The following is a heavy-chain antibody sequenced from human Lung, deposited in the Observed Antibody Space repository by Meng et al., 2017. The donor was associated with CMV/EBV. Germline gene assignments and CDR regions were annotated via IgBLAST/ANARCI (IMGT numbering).Heavy chain of an antibody. CDR2: ISFDASNK. Sequence: GGSXRLXCAASGFSISPYAMQWVRQAPGKGLEWVAVISFDASNKRYADSVKGRFAISRDNSKDTLYLEMNSLRTEDTAVYYCARDAVVGPTSRSGIGYFDQWXQGTLVTVSS. CDR3: ARDAVVGPTSRSGIGYFDQ. J-gene: IGHJ4*02. V-gene: IGHV3-30*01. D-gene: IGHD1-26*01. CDR1: GFSISPYA.